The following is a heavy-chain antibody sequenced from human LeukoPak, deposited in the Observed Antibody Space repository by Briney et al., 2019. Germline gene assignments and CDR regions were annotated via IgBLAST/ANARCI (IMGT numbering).Heavy chain of an antibody. V-gene: IGHV4-4*07. CDR2: IYTSGST. CDR3: ARGFSLTSWQYYYGMDV. Sequence: SETLSLTCTVSGGSISTYYWSWIRQPAGKGLEWIGRIYTSGSTNYNPSLKSRVTISVDTSKNQFSLKLSSVTAADTAVYYCARGFSLTSWQYYYGMDVWGQGTTVTVSS. J-gene: IGHJ6*02. CDR1: GGSISTYY. D-gene: IGHD2-2*01.